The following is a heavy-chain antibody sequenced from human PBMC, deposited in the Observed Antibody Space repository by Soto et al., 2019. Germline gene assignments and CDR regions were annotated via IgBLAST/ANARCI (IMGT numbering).Heavy chain of an antibody. V-gene: IGHV1-8*01. D-gene: IGHD2-21*01. CDR1: GYTFTSYD. J-gene: IGHJ6*02. Sequence: QVQLVQSGAEVKKPGASVKVSCKASGYTFTSYDINWVRQATGQGLEWMGWMNPNSGNTGYAQKFQGRVTMTRNTSISTAYMELSSLRSEDTAVYYCARVPPSILDLSGYGMDVWGQGTTVTVSS. CDR2: MNPNSGNT. CDR3: ARVPPSILDLSGYGMDV.